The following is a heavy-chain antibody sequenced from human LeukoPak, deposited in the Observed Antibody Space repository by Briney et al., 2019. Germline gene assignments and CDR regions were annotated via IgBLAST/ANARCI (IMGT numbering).Heavy chain of an antibody. Sequence: GGSLRLSCAASGFTFSDYAMTWARQIPGKGLEWVSVISGGGDSTDYADSMKGRFTISRDNSKNTLYLQMSSLRAEDTALYYCAKLGCTGTICYANYWGQGTLVTVSS. CDR1: GFTFSDYA. J-gene: IGHJ4*02. V-gene: IGHV3-23*01. D-gene: IGHD2-2*01. CDR2: ISGGGDST. CDR3: AKLGCTGTICYANY.